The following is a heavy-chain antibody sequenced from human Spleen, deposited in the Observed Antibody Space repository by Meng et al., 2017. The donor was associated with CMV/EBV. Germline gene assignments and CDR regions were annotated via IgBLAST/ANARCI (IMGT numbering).Heavy chain of an antibody. J-gene: IGHJ4*02. D-gene: IGHD4-11*01. V-gene: IGHV1-8*03. CDR1: GDTFTNFD. Sequence: CKASGDTFTNFDINWVRQATGQGLEWVGWINPNGGNTGYAQKFQGRVTITRNTSISTAYMELSSLKSEDTAVYYCARSAGDYSDFDYWGQGTLVTVSS. CDR2: INPNGGNT. CDR3: ARSAGDYSDFDY.